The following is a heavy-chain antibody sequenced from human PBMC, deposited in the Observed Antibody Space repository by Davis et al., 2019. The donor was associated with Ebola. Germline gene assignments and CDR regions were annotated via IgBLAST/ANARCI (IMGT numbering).Heavy chain of an antibody. D-gene: IGHD2-15*01. Sequence: ASVKVSCKASGYTFTSYYMHWVRQAPGQGLEWMGIIDPSGGSTSYAQKFQGRVTMTRDTSTSTVYMELSSLRSEDTAVYYCARNAYCSGGSCKWLCDYWGQGTLVTVSS. V-gene: IGHV1-46*01. J-gene: IGHJ4*02. CDR3: ARNAYCSGGSCKWLCDY. CDR2: IDPSGGST. CDR1: GYTFTSYY.